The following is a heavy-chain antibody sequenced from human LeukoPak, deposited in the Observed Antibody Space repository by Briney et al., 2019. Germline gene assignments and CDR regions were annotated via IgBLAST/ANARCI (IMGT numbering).Heavy chain of an antibody. CDR3: ARTLYSSSFLQNWFYP. CDR2: IYTSGSN. D-gene: IGHD6-13*01. Sequence: PSDPVSLICTVSGGSISSYYGRWTRQPGGEGLEWIGCIYTSGSNNYNPSLKSRVTMSVDTSKNQFYLKLSSVTAADTAVYYCARTLYSSSFLQNWFYPWGQGTLVTVSS. V-gene: IGHV4-4*07. J-gene: IGHJ5*02. CDR1: GGSISSYY.